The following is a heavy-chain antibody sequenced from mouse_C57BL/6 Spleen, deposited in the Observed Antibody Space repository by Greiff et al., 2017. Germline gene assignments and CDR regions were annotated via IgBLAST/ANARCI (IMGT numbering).Heavy chain of an antibody. CDR2: INPSSGYT. CDR1: GYTFTSYT. J-gene: IGHJ4*01. Sequence: VQLQQSGAELARPGASVKMSCKASGYTFTSYTMHWVKQRPGQGLEWIRYINPSSGYTKYNQKFKDKATLTADKSSSTAYMQLSSLTSEDSAVYYCARSIDYAMDYWGQGTSVTVSS. V-gene: IGHV1-4*01. CDR3: ARSIDYAMDY.